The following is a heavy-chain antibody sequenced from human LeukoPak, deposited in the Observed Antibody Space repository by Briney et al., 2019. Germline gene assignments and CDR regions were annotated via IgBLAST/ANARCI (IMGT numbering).Heavy chain of an antibody. J-gene: IGHJ3*02. D-gene: IGHD4-23*01. CDR3: ARQDYGGNSVPDAFDI. CDR1: GYSFTSYW. CDR2: IYPGDSDT. V-gene: IGHV5-51*01. Sequence: GESLKISCKGSGYSFTSYWIGWVRQMPGKGLEWMGIIYPGDSDTRYSPSFQGQATISADKSISTAYLQWSSLKASDTAMYYCARQDYGGNSVPDAFDIWGQGTMVTVSS.